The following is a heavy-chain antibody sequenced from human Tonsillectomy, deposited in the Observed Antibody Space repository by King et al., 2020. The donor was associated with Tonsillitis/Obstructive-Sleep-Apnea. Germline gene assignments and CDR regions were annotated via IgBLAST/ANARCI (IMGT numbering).Heavy chain of an antibody. CDR1: GFTFNTYA. CDR3: ARDSKWGDYGYYYYMDV. J-gene: IGHJ6*03. Sequence: HVQLVESGGGVVQPGMSLRLSCAASGFTFNTYAINWVRQAPGKGPEWLAVISYDGSDKYYADSVKGRFSITRDNSKNTVTLQMNSLRTQDTDVYFCARDSKWGDYGYYYYMDVWGKGTTVTVSS. D-gene: IGHD4-17*01. CDR2: ISYDGSDK. V-gene: IGHV3-30*04.